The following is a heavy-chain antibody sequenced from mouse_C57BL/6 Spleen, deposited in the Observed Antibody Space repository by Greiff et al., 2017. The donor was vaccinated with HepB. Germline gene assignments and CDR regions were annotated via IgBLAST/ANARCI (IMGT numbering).Heavy chain of an antibody. V-gene: IGHV3-6*01. CDR1: GYSITSGYY. D-gene: IGHD2-2*01. CDR2: ISYDGSN. Sequence: ESGPGLVKPSQSLSLTCSVTGYSITSGYYWNWIRQFPGNKLEWMGYISYDGSNNYNPSLKNRISITRDTSKNQFFLKLNSVTTEDTATYYCLYYGYDNAMDYWGQGTSVTVSS. CDR3: LYYGYDNAMDY. J-gene: IGHJ4*01.